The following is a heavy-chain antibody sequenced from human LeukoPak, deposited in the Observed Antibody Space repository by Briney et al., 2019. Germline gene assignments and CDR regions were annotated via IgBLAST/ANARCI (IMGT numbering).Heavy chain of an antibody. Sequence: PSETLSLTCTASGGSISSSSYYWGWIRQPPGKGLEWIGTIYYSGSTYYNPSLKSRVSISVDTSKNQFSLRLTSVTATDTAVYYCARQGDGGRAFDYWGQRILVTVSS. V-gene: IGHV4-39*01. D-gene: IGHD4-23*01. CDR1: GGSISSSSYY. J-gene: IGHJ4*02. CDR3: ARQGDGGRAFDY. CDR2: IYYSGST.